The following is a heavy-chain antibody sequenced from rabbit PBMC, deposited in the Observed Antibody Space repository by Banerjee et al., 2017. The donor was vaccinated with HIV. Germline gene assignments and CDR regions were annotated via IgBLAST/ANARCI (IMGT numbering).Heavy chain of an antibody. CDR2: IYAGSSGST. J-gene: IGHJ4*01. CDR3: ARVDDENNYYMGDYFNL. D-gene: IGHD1-1*01. V-gene: IGHV1S45*01. Sequence: QEQLEESGGDLVKPGASLTLTCTASGFSFSSSYWMCWVRQAPGKGLEWIACIYAGSSGSTYFANWAKGRFTISKASSTAVTLQVTSLTAADTATYFCARVDDENNYYMGDYFNLWGPGTLVTVS. CDR1: GFSFSSSYW.